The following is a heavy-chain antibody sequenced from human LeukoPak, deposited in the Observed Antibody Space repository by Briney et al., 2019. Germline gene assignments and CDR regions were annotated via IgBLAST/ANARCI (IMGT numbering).Heavy chain of an antibody. V-gene: IGHV3-48*01. CDR1: GLPLSTYS. CDR2: IRSDSGAR. CDR3: ARASQPGFDP. Sequence: GGSLRLSCGASGLPLSTYSMKRVRQAPGKGLEWVSYIRSDSGARYYADSVKGRFTIFRDNAKNSLYLQMNSLRAEDTAVYYCARASQPGFDPWGQGTLVTVSS. J-gene: IGHJ5*02. D-gene: IGHD1-14*01.